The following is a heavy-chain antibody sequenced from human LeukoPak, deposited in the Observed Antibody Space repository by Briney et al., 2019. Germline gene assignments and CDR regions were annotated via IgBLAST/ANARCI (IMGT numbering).Heavy chain of an antibody. Sequence: PSETLSLTCTVSGVSISSSNSYWGWLRQPPGKGLEWIGSIYYSGNTYYNASLKSQASISIDTSKNRFSLKLTSVTAADTAVYYCARQTGSGLFILPGGQGTLVTVSS. CDR3: ARQTGSGLFILP. J-gene: IGHJ4*02. CDR1: GVSISSSNSY. CDR2: IYYSGNT. V-gene: IGHV4-39*01. D-gene: IGHD3/OR15-3a*01.